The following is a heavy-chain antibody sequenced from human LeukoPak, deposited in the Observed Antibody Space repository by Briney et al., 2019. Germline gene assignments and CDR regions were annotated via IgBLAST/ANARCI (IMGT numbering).Heavy chain of an antibody. CDR1: GGTFSSYA. D-gene: IGHD4-23*01. CDR2: IIPIFSTA. V-gene: IGHV1-69*13. CDR3: ARSLGVKASPSHYCYYYYMDV. Sequence: GASVKVSCKASGGTFSSYAISWVRQAPGQGLEWMGGIIPIFSTANYAQKFQGRVTITAQESTSTANMELNSLRSEDTAVYYCARSLGVKASPSHYCYYYYMDVWGKGTTVTVSS. J-gene: IGHJ6*03.